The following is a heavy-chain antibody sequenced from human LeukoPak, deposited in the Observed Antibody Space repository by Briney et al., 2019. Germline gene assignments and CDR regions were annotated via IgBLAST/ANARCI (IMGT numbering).Heavy chain of an antibody. D-gene: IGHD2-15*01. CDR3: ARVGYCSGGSCYSYFDY. J-gene: IGHJ4*02. CDR2: IYTSGST. CDR1: GGSISSYY. V-gene: IGHV4-4*07. Sequence: PSETLSLTCTVSGGSISSYYWSWIRQPAGKGLEWIGRIYTSGSTNYNPSLKSRVTISVDTSKNQFSLKLSSVTAADTAVYYCARVGYCSGGSCYSYFDYWGQGTLVTVSS.